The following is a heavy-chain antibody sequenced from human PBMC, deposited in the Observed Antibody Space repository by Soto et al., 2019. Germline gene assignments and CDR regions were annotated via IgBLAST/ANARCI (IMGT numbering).Heavy chain of an antibody. J-gene: IGHJ4*02. CDR2: VKDGGHT. Sequence: QVQLQQWGAGLLKPSETLSLNCAVTGGSLSGYYWSWIRQPPGKGLEWIGEVKDGGHTNYSPSLRGRVTISSETSNNQFSLSLNSVTAADTGVYYCARGQEGVVATHWDQGSLVTVSS. D-gene: IGHD5-12*01. V-gene: IGHV4-34*01. CDR1: GGSLSGYY. CDR3: ARGQEGVVATH.